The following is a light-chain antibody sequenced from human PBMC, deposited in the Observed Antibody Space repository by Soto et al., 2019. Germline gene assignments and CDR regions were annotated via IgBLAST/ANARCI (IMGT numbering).Light chain of an antibody. CDR2: GAS. J-gene: IGKJ4*01. CDR1: QNVYTN. Sequence: EIVMTQSPATLSVSPGERVTFSCRASQNVYTNLAWYQHKPGQAPRLLISGASTGATGIPARFSGSGSGTEFTLTINSMQSEDFAVYYCQQFYTWPATFGGWTKGDIK. V-gene: IGKV3-15*01. CDR3: QQFYTWPAT.